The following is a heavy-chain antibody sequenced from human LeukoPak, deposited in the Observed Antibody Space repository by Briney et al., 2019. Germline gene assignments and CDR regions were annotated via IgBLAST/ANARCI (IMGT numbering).Heavy chain of an antibody. CDR2: ISAYNGNT. Sequence: ASVKVSCKASGYTFTSYGISWVRQAPGQGLEWMGRISAYNGNTNYAQKLQGRVTMTTDTSTSTAYMELRSLRSDDTAVYYCARQPPAAAGQYNWFDPWGQGTLVTVSS. J-gene: IGHJ5*02. CDR3: ARQPPAAAGQYNWFDP. CDR1: GYTFTSYG. D-gene: IGHD6-13*01. V-gene: IGHV1-18*01.